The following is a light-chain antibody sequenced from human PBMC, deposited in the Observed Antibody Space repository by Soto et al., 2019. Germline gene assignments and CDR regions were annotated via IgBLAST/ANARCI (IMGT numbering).Light chain of an antibody. Sequence: QSALTQPASVSGSPGQSIAISCTGTSSDVGGYSYVSWYQQQPGKALKLVISDVSNRPSGVSDRFSGSKSGNTASLTISWLQTEDEADYYCASYTTSSTYVFGTGTKVTVL. CDR3: ASYTTSSTYV. CDR1: SSDVGGYSY. J-gene: IGLJ1*01. V-gene: IGLV2-14*01. CDR2: DVS.